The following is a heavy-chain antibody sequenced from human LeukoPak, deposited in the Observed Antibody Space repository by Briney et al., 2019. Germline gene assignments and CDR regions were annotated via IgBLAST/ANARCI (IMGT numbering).Heavy chain of an antibody. CDR2: IKQDGSEE. D-gene: IGHD3-22*01. V-gene: IGHV3-7*01. J-gene: IGHJ2*01. Sequence: GGSLRLSCAASGFTFSSYWMSWVRQAPGKGLEWVANIKQDGSEEYYVDSVKGRFTISRDNAKNSLYLQMNSLRAEDTAVYYCARVGFDYYDSTADWYFDLWGRGTLVTVSS. CDR1: GFTFSSYW. CDR3: ARVGFDYYDSTADWYFDL.